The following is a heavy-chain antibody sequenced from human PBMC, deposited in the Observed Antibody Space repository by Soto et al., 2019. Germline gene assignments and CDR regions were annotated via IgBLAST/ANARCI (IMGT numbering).Heavy chain of an antibody. CDR2: INVGNDNT. V-gene: IGHV1-3*05. D-gene: IGHD1-1*01. CDR3: ARGEPYGMDV. J-gene: IGHJ6*02. Sequence: QAQLVQSGAEEKKPGASVKVSCKASGYTFTSYAIHWVRQAPGQRLEWMGWINVGNDNTKYSQKFQGRVTITRDTSASTGYMELSSLKSEDTAVYYCARGEPYGMDVWGQGTTVTVSS. CDR1: GYTFTSYA.